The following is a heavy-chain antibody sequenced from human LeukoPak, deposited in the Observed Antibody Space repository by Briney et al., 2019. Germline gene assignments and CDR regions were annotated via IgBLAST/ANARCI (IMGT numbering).Heavy chain of an antibody. CDR1: GFTVSSNY. D-gene: IGHD4-17*01. Sequence: GGSLRLSCAASGFTVSSNYMSWVRQAPGKGLEWVSVIYSGGSTYYADSVKGRFTISRDNSKNTLYLQMNSLRAEDTAVYYCARLYDGDYEDYWGQGTLVTVSS. CDR2: IYSGGST. J-gene: IGHJ4*02. CDR3: ARLYDGDYEDY. V-gene: IGHV3-66*01.